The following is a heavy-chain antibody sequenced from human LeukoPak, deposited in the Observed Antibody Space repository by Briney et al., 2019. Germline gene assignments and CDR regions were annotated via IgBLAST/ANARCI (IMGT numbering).Heavy chain of an antibody. J-gene: IGHJ5*02. D-gene: IGHD3-22*01. CDR1: GYTFTGYF. V-gene: IGHV1-2*02. CDR3: ARDSSGYVSWFDP. Sequence: ASVKVSCKASGYTFTGYFMHWVRQAPGQGLEWTGWINPNSGGTNYAQKFQGRVTMTRDTSISTAYMELSRLRSDDTAVYYCARDSSGYVSWFDPWGQGTLVTVSS. CDR2: INPNSGGT.